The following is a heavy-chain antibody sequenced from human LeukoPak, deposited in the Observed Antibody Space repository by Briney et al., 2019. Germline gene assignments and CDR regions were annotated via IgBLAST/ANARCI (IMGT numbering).Heavy chain of an antibody. CDR1: GGSINNYS. D-gene: IGHD3-22*01. Sequence: KPSETLSLTCTVSGGSINNYSWSWVRQPPGKGPEWIGWIHYSGSTKCNPSLESRVTMSVDTSNNQFSLKLSSVTAADTAVYYCGRYHSSALDYWGQGTLVTVSS. CDR2: IHYSGST. J-gene: IGHJ4*02. V-gene: IGHV4-59*01. CDR3: GRYHSSALDY.